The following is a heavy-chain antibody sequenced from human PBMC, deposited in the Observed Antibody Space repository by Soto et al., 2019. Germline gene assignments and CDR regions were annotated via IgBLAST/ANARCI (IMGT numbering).Heavy chain of an antibody. CDR2: IRSKTDGGTT. CDR3: TTTRPGTNVFDN. CDR1: GITFSNAW. D-gene: IGHD6-13*01. V-gene: IGHV3-15*01. J-gene: IGHJ3*02. Sequence: EVQLVESGGGLVEPGGSLRLSCAASGITFSNAWMNWVRKAPGKGLEYIGRIRSKTDGGTTEYAAPVEGRFTVSRDDSKNTLYLQMSGLKTEYTAVYYCTTTRPGTNVFDNWGQGTLVTVSS.